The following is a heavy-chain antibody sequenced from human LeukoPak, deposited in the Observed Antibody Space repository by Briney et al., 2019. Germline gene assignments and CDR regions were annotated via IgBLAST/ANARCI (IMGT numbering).Heavy chain of an antibody. Sequence: GGSLRLSCTGSGFTFGDYSMTWVRQAPGKGLDWVGFIRSKASGETTEYAASVKGRFTISRDDSKNVAYLQMNSLKTEDTAVYYCTRDGSYYYYYYMDVWGTGTTVTVSS. CDR2: IRSKASGETT. J-gene: IGHJ6*03. CDR3: TRDGSYYYYYYMDV. D-gene: IGHD1-26*01. V-gene: IGHV3-49*04. CDR1: GFTFGDYS.